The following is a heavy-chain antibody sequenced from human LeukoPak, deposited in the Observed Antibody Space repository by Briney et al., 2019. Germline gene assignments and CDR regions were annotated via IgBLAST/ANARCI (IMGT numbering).Heavy chain of an antibody. J-gene: IGHJ4*02. CDR3: TRESGAFSPFGF. CDR1: GFTFSSYGM. CDR2: VHLNGAT. V-gene: IGHV4-4*02. Sequence: PGGSLRLSCAASGFTFSSYGMSWVRQPPGKGLEWIGEVHLNGATNYNPSLESRVSMSIDTSKNQMSLKLTSVTAADTAIYYCTRESGAFSPFGFWGQGTLVTVSS. D-gene: IGHD1-26*01.